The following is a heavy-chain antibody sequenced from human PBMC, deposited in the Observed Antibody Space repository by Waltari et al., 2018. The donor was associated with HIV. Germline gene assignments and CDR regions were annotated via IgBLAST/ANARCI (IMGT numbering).Heavy chain of an antibody. CDR3: ARVAGGDYFDY. CDR2: ISPYNGNT. D-gene: IGHD4-17*01. V-gene: IGHV1-18*01. CDR1: GYTFIDHG. Sequence: QVQLVQSGGEVQKPGASVKVSCKASGYTFIDHGITWVRQAPGQGLEGMAWISPYNGNTDYAQRFQGRVSVTTDTSTNTAYMELRSLRSDDTAVYFCARVAGGDYFDYWGQGTLVTVSS. J-gene: IGHJ4*02.